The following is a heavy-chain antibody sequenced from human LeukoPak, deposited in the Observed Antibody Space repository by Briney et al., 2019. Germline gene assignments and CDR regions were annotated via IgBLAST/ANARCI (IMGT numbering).Heavy chain of an antibody. V-gene: IGHV1-18*01. D-gene: IGHD6-19*01. CDR3: ARVAQAVAGTMIVGQDFDY. J-gene: IGHJ4*02. Sequence: ASVKVSCKASGYTFTSYGISWVRQAPGQGLEWMGWISAYNGNTNYAQKLQGRVTMTTDTSTSTAYMELRSLRSGDTAVYYCARVAQAVAGTMIVGQDFDYWGQGTLVTVSS. CDR1: GYTFTSYG. CDR2: ISAYNGNT.